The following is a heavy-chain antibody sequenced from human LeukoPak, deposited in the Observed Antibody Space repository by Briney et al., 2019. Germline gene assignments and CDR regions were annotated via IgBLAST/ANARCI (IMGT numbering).Heavy chain of an antibody. Sequence: GGSLRLSCAAPGFTFSDHYMDWVRQAPGKGLEWVGRSRNKANSYTTEYAASVKGRFSISRDDSKNSVYLQMNSLKTEDTAVYYCTRADYGHFTMDVWGQGTTVTVSS. CDR3: TRADYGHFTMDV. D-gene: IGHD4-17*01. V-gene: IGHV3-72*01. J-gene: IGHJ6*02. CDR2: SRNKANSYTT. CDR1: GFTFSDHY.